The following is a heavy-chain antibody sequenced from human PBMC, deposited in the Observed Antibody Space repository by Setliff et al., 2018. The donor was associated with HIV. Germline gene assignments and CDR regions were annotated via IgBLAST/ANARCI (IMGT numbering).Heavy chain of an antibody. V-gene: IGHV3-48*01. CDR3: ARDRRGSSRFYFDY. D-gene: IGHD6-13*01. CDR2: ISSSSGTI. Sequence: PGGSLRLSCVASTFTFSAYAMNWVRQAPGKGLEWVSSISSSSGTIYYADSVKGRFTISRDNAKMYLHMNSLRAEDTAVYYCARDRRGSSRFYFDYWGQGTLVTVSS. J-gene: IGHJ4*02. CDR1: TFTFSAYA.